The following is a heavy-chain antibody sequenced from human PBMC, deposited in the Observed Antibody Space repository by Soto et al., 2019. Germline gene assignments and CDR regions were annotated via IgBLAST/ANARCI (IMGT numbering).Heavy chain of an antibody. CDR2: ISSSSSYI. Sequence: EVQLVESGGGLVKPGGSLRLSCAASXFTXXXYSMNXVRQAPGKGLEWVSSISSSSSYIYYADSVKGRFTISRDNAKNSLYLQMNSLRAEDTAVYYCARXWGGXMXRGXIGFDYWGQGTLVTVSS. CDR3: ARXWGGXMXRGXIGFDY. CDR1: XFTXXXYS. V-gene: IGHV3-21*01. D-gene: IGHD3-16*01. J-gene: IGHJ4*02.